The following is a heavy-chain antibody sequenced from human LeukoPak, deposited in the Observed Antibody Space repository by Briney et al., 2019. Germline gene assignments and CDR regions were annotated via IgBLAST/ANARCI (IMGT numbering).Heavy chain of an antibody. V-gene: IGHV3-9*01. CDR3: AKDYCGGDCYSGWYFDL. J-gene: IGHJ2*01. CDR2: ISYNSDTI. D-gene: IGHD2-21*02. Sequence: GGSLRPSCAASGFTFDDYAMHWVRQAPGKGLEWVSGISYNSDTIAYADSVKGRFTISRDNAKNSLYLQMNSLRAEDTALYYCAKDYCGGDCYSGWYFDLWGRGTLVTVSS. CDR1: GFTFDDYA.